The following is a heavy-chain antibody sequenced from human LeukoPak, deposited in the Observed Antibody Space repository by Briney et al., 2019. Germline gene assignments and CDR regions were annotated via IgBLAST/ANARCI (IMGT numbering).Heavy chain of an antibody. V-gene: IGHV1-18*01. CDR3: ARMNGSQFDY. CDR1: GYTFTNYG. Sequence: ASVKVSCKASGYTFTNYGISWVRQAPGQGLEWMGWINAYKGNTHYAQKLQDRVTMTTDTSTSTVYMELRSLRSDDTAVYYCARMNGSQFDYWGQGTLVTVSS. CDR2: INAYKGNT. J-gene: IGHJ4*02. D-gene: IGHD1-1*01.